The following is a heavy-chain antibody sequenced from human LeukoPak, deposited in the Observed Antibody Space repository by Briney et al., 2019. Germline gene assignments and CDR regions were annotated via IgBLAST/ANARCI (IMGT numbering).Heavy chain of an antibody. CDR3: GKTTTGYSSGRNPAWPVDY. D-gene: IGHD6-19*01. Sequence: PGGSLRLSCAASGFTFSSYAMTWVRQAPDKGLEWVSPISGSDGSTYYADSVKGRFTITRDNSHNTVYLQMNSLRAEDTAVYYCGKTTTGYSSGRNPAWPVDYWGQGTLVTVSS. J-gene: IGHJ4*02. CDR1: GFTFSSYA. CDR2: ISGSDGST. V-gene: IGHV3-23*01.